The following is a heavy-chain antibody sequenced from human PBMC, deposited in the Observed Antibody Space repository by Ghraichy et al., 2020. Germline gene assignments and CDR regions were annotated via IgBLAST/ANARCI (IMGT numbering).Heavy chain of an antibody. CDR3: SRDPYGSYKYGATDY. D-gene: IGHD5-24*01. Sequence: GGSLRLSCAASGFNFARHWMSWVRQVPGKGLEWVASIKSDGSDRFYVDSVKGRFTISRDNAENSVYLEMTSLRAEDTAVYYCSRDPYGSYKYGATDYWGRGALGSVSS. V-gene: IGHV3-7*01. CDR1: GFNFARHW. CDR2: IKSDGSDR. J-gene: IGHJ4*02.